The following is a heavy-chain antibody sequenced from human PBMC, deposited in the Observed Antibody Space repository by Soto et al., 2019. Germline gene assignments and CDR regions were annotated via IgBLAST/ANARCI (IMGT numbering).Heavy chain of an antibody. CDR3: ASIKLAYCGGDCYSFDY. CDR2: IYYSGST. J-gene: IGHJ4*02. D-gene: IGHD2-21*02. Sequence: SETLSLTCTVSGGSVSSGSSSWSWIRQPPGKGLEWIGYIYYSGSTNHNPSLKSRVTISVDTSKNQFSLKLSSVTAADTAVYYCASIKLAYCGGDCYSFDYWGQGTLVT. CDR1: GGSVSSGSSS. V-gene: IGHV4-61*01.